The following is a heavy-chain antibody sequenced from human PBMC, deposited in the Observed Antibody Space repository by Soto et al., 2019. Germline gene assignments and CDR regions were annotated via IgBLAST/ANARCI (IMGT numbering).Heavy chain of an antibody. CDR3: AKESVGATSPFRGQSFDY. CDR2: IRGGGGST. CDR1: GFTFSSYA. V-gene: IGHV3-23*01. Sequence: GGSLRLSCAASGFTFSSYAMSWVRQAPGKGLEWVSAIRGGGGSTYYADSVKGRFTISRDNSKNTLYLQMNSLRAEDTAVYYCAKESVGATSPFRGQSFDYWGQGTLVTVSS. D-gene: IGHD1-26*01. J-gene: IGHJ4*02.